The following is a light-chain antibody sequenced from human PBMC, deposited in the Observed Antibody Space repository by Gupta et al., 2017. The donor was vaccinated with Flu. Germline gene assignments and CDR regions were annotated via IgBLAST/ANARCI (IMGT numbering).Light chain of an antibody. CDR3: QSYDTDVAGRV. V-gene: IGLV1-40*03. Sequence: QSVLTQPPSVSGALGQRVSISCTGGRSNFGAGYAVHWYRQLPGTVPKLLVSNNNNRSSGVPDRFSASKSGASAALAITGLQTEDEGYYYCQSYDTDVAGRVFGGGTKLTVL. CDR2: NNN. CDR1: RSNFGAGYA. J-gene: IGLJ2*01.